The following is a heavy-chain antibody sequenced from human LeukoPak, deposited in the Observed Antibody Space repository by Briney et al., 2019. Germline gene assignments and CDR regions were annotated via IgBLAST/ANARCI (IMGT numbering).Heavy chain of an antibody. D-gene: IGHD2-2*01. CDR1: GWTFSSYD. J-gene: IGHJ4*02. Sequence: PGGSLRLSCAISGWTFSSYDMPWVRQAPGKGVEWVSPIDTAGEKYYTGSVKGRFIISRENAQNPLYLQMTSLRAGDTAVYYCARGRGCGTTSWFHALLFDYWGQGTLVTVSS. CDR3: ARGRGCGTTSWFHALLFDY. V-gene: IGHV3-13*01. CDR2: IDTAGEK.